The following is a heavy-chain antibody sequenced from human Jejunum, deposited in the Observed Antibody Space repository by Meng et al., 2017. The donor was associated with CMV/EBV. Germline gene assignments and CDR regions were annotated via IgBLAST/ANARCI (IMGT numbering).Heavy chain of an antibody. J-gene: IGHJ4*02. CDR2: ISAYNGNT. CDR1: GFIFTSYA. CDR3: ARFYCSSTSCPHVLFDY. D-gene: IGHD2-2*01. Sequence: VQRVQSGPEVKKPGASVKVSWYASGFIFTSYAISWVRQAPGQGLQYMGWISAYNGNTNYAQELQGRVTMTTDTSTSTAYMELRSLRFDDTAVYYCARFYCSSTSCPHVLFDYWGQGSLVTVSS. V-gene: IGHV1-18*01.